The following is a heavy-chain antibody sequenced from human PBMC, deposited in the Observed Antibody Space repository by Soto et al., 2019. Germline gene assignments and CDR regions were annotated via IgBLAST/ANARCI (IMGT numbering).Heavy chain of an antibody. Sequence: WGSIRISCSASGFTFCSYAMHWVRQDPGKGLEYVSGISSSGGSTYYADSVKGRFTISRDNSKNTLYFQMSSLRAEDTAVYYCVKGGTVTKDYFDYWGQGTLVTVSS. CDR1: GFTFCSYA. J-gene: IGHJ4*02. V-gene: IGHV3-64D*06. D-gene: IGHD4-17*01. CDR3: VKGGTVTKDYFDY. CDR2: ISSSGGST.